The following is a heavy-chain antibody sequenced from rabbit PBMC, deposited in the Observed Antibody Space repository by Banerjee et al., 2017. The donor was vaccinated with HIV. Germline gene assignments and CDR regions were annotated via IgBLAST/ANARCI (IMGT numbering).Heavy chain of an antibody. Sequence: QEQLVESGGGLVQPEGSLTLTCKASGFSFSSSDWICWVRQAPGKGLEWIACIYTGSSGSTYYASWAKGRFTISKTSSTTVTLQMTSLTAADTATYFCARDLAGVIGWNFGLWGPGTLVTVS. CDR3: ARDLAGVIGWNFGL. D-gene: IGHD4-1*01. CDR2: IYTGSSGST. J-gene: IGHJ4*01. CDR1: GFSFSSSDW. V-gene: IGHV1S45*01.